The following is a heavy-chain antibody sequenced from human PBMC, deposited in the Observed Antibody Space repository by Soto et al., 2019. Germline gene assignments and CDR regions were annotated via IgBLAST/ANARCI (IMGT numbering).Heavy chain of an antibody. CDR1: GYTFTSYY. CDR3: ARGREQG. J-gene: IGHJ4*02. Sequence: ASVKVSCKASGYTFTSYYMHWVRQAPGQGLEWMGWINPNSGGTNYAQKFQGRVTITADKSTSTAYMELSSLRSEDTAVYYCARGREQGWGQGTLVTVSS. D-gene: IGHD1-26*01. V-gene: IGHV1-2*02. CDR2: INPNSGGT.